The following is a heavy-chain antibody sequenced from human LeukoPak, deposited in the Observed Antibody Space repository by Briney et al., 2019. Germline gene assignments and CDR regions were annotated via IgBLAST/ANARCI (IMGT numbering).Heavy chain of an antibody. V-gene: IGHV4-39*01. CDR1: GGSISSSGYY. CDR2: VSSSGSI. D-gene: IGHD4-23*01. CDR3: AKLSAFGGNSPFDP. J-gene: IGHJ5*02. Sequence: KPSETLSLTCTVSGGSISSSGYYWAWIRQPPGKRLEWIGRVSSSGSIYYNPSLKSRFTLSVDTSRDQVSVKLRSVTAADTAVYSCAKLSAFGGNSPFDPWGQGALVIVSS.